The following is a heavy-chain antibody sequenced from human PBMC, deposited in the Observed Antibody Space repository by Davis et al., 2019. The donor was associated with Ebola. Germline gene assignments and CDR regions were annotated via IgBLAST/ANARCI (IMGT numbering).Heavy chain of an antibody. D-gene: IGHD4-11*01. CDR1: AYIFTDYN. V-gene: IGHV1-2*06. CDR3: ARGHNYAHEY. J-gene: IGHJ4*02. Sequence: ASVKVSCKASAYIFTDYNIHWMRQAPGQGLEWLGRVILKSGATNYAQKFQGRVTMTRDTSISTVYMELSSLRYDDTADYYCARGHNYAHEYWGQGTLVTVSS. CDR2: VILKSGAT.